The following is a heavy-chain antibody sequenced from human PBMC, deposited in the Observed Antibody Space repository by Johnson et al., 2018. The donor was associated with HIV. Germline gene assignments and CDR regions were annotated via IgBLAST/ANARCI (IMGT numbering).Heavy chain of an antibody. D-gene: IGHD1-26*01. CDR1: GLSFSNFG. V-gene: IGHV3-21*02. CDR2: ISGSGGTI. CDR3: AREKELRELVGANSNAFDI. Sequence: VQLVESGGGVVQPGESLTLSCVVSGLSFSNFGIHWVRQAPGKGLEWVSAISGSGGTIYYADSVKGRFTISRDNAKKSLYLQMNSLRAEDTAVYYCAREKELRELVGANSNAFDIWGQGTMVTVSS. J-gene: IGHJ3*02.